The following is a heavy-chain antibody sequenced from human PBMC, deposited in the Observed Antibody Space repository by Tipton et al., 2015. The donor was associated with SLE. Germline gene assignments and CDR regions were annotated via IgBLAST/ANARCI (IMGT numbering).Heavy chain of an antibody. CDR3: ARDVTTVTSYYFDY. Sequence: SLRLSCAASGFTFHDYAMHWVRQAPGKGLEWVAGITWNSDSVGYVDSVKGRFTISRDNAKSSLHLQMNSLRPEDTAVYYCARDVTTVTSYYFDYWGQGTLVTVSS. CDR2: ITWNSDSV. CDR1: GFTFHDYA. D-gene: IGHD4-17*01. J-gene: IGHJ4*02. V-gene: IGHV3-9*01.